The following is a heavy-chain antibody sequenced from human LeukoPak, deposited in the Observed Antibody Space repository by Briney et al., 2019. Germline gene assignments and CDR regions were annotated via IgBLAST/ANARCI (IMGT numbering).Heavy chain of an antibody. CDR2: IYHSGST. CDR3: ARHLYYYDSSDRFDY. D-gene: IGHD3-22*01. V-gene: IGHV4-4*02. CDR1: GGSISSSNW. J-gene: IGHJ4*02. Sequence: SETLSLTCAVSGGSISSSNWWSWVRQPPGKGLEWIGEIYHSGSTNYNPSLKSRVTISVDKSKNQFSLKLSSVTAADTAVYYCARHLYYYDSSDRFDYWGQGTLVTVSS.